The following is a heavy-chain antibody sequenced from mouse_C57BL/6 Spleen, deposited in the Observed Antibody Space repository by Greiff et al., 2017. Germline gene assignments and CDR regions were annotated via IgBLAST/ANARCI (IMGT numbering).Heavy chain of an antibody. V-gene: IGHV5-4*01. CDR3: ARETAQATSYYFDY. Sequence: VQLKESGGGLVKPGGSLKLSCAASGFTFSSYAMSWVRQTPEKRLGWVATISDGGSYTYSPDTVKGRITIARDNAKNNLYLLMIHLQSEDTAMYYCARETAQATSYYFDYWGQGTTLTVSS. J-gene: IGHJ2*01. D-gene: IGHD3-2*02. CDR1: GFTFSSYA. CDR2: ISDGGSYT.